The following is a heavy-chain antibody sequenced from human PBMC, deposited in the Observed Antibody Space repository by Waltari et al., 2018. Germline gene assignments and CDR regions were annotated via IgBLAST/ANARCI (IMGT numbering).Heavy chain of an antibody. CDR3: ARGDGTGKYGY. D-gene: IGHD1-1*01. J-gene: IGHJ4*02. CDR2: TTDSERT. V-gene: IGHV4-34*02. CDR1: GGSVRGYY. Sequence: QVQLQQWGAGLLKPSETLSLTCAVYGGSVRGYYWSWIRQPPGKGLEWIGKTTDSERTKYNPSLKSRISISVDTSKNQFSLTVFSVTAADAAVYYCARGDGTGKYGYWGQGTRVTVSS.